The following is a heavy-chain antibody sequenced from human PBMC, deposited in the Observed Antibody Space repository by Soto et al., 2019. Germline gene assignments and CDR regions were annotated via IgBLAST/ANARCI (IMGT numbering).Heavy chain of an antibody. CDR3: AREGRYYASGRFWWFDP. V-gene: IGHV4-34*01. CDR2: INHSGST. J-gene: IGHJ5*02. D-gene: IGHD3-10*01. CDR1: GGSFSDYY. Sequence: SETLSLTCAVYGGSFSDYYWSWIRQPPGKGLEWIGEINHSGSTNYNPSLKSRVTISVDTSKNQFSLKPSSVTAADTAVYYCAREGRYYASGRFWWFDPWGQGTLVTVSS.